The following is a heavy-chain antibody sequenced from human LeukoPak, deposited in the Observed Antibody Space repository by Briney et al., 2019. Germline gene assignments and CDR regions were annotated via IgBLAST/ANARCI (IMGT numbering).Heavy chain of an antibody. CDR3: ARGVLPRYCSGGSCSPGAVDY. V-gene: IGHV4-4*07. CDR2: IYTSGST. D-gene: IGHD2-15*01. J-gene: IGHJ4*02. CDR1: GGSISSYY. Sequence: SETLSLTCTVSGGSISSYYWSWIRQPAGKGLEWIGRIYTSGSTNYNPSLKSRVTISVDTSKNQFSLKLSSVTAADTAVYYCARGVLPRYCSGGSCSPGAVDYWGQGTLVTVSS.